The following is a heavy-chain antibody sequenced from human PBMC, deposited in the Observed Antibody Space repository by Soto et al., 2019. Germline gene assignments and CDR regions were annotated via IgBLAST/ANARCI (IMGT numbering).Heavy chain of an antibody. CDR1: GDSISSGNKY. Sequence: PSETLSLTCTVSGDSISSGNKYWSWIRQPPGKGLEWIGYVFSSGTTYYNPSLKGRVSISLDASENQFSLKFASVTDADSAVYYCARVPSPFDYYYAMDVWGQGTTVIVSS. D-gene: IGHD3-16*01. CDR3: ARVPSPFDYYYAMDV. V-gene: IGHV4-30-4*01. CDR2: VFSSGTT. J-gene: IGHJ6*02.